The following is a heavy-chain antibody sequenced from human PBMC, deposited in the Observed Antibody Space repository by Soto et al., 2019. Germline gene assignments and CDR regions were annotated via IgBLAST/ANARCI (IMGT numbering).Heavy chain of an antibody. Sequence: PAESLSLTCTVYRGSISSSRYYWSWIRQPPGKGLEWIGNIYYNGNTLYNPSLKSRVTISVDTSKNQFSLKLSSVTAADTAVYHCARHRPLSTDWTQPDSWGQGTLVTVSS. V-gene: IGHV4-39*01. CDR3: ARHRPLSTDWTQPDS. D-gene: IGHD1-1*01. CDR2: IYYNGNT. CDR1: RGSISSSRYY. J-gene: IGHJ4*02.